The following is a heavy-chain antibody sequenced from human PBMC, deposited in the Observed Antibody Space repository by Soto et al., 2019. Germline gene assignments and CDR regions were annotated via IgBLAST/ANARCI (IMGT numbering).Heavy chain of an antibody. V-gene: IGHV4-4*02. CDR2: IYYSGNT. D-gene: IGHD3-10*01. J-gene: IGHJ4*02. CDR1: GGSISSSNW. CDR3: ARRWGEGRVDY. Sequence: QVQLQESGPGLVKPSGTLSLTCAVSGGSISSSNWWSWVRQPPGKGLEWIGEIYYSGNTNYNPSLKRRVTMAVDKSRNQFSLKLSSVTAADTAVYYCARRWGEGRVDYWGQGTLVTVSS.